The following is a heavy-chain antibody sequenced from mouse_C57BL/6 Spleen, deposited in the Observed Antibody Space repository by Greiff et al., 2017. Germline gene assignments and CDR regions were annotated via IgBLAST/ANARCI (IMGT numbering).Heavy chain of an antibody. Sequence: DVKLVESGGGLVKPGGSLKLSCAASGFTFSSYTMSWVRQTPEKRLEWVATISGGGGNTYYPDSVKGRCTISRDNAKNTLYLQMSSLRSEDTALYYCARNGSSFFDYWGQGTTLTVSS. CDR1: GFTFSSYT. D-gene: IGHD1-1*01. CDR3: ARNGSSFFDY. CDR2: ISGGGGNT. V-gene: IGHV5-9*01. J-gene: IGHJ2*01.